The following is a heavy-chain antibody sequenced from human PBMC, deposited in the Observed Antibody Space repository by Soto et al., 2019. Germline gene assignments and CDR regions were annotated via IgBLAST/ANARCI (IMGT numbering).Heavy chain of an antibody. CDR2: ITYDGSSK. Sequence: QVQLVESGGGVVQPGGSLRLSCAASGFTFSSYGMQWVRQAPGKGLERVAIITYDGSSKYYADSVKGRFTISRDNSKHTLYLQLDSQRAGETAVYDCAKDGLRCGWNLSGFDPWVQGTLLSVCS. CDR3: AKDGLRCGWNLSGFDP. J-gene: IGHJ5*02. V-gene: IGHV3-30*18. CDR1: GFTFSSYG. D-gene: IGHD6-19*01.